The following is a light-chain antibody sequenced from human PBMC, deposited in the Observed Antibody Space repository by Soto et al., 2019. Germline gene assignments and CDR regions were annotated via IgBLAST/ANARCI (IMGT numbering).Light chain of an antibody. J-gene: IGLJ1*01. V-gene: IGLV1-51*02. CDR3: ATWDSSLSAGV. Sequence: QSVLTQPPSVSAAPGHNVTISCSGSSSNIENNYVSWYQQLPGTASKLLIYEDTTRPSGLPDRFSGSKSGTSATLGITGLQTGDEADYYCATWDSSLSAGVFGTGTKVTVL. CDR1: SSNIENNY. CDR2: EDT.